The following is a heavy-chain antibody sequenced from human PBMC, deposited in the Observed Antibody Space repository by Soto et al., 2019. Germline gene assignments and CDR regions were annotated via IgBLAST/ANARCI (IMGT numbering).Heavy chain of an antibody. J-gene: IGHJ4*02. D-gene: IGHD1-20*01. CDR2: IKADGSER. V-gene: IGHV3-7*01. CDR3: VRECEPYKRGGRKCGAYDY. Sequence: EVQLVESGGGLVQPGGSQRLSCVASGFTFTDYWMSWVRQAPGKGLEWVANIKADGSERYYVDSLKGRFTISRDSAKNSISLKMNRLRVEDTGVYYCVRECEPYKRGGRKCGAYDYWGPGTLVTVSS. CDR1: GFTFTDYW.